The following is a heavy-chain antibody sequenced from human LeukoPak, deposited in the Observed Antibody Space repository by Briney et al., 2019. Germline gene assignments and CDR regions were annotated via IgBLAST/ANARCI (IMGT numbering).Heavy chain of an antibody. CDR3: ASGSFNLLGHFDY. Sequence: GGSLRLSCAASGFTFSSYAMSWVRQAPGKGLEWVSAISGSGGSTYYADSVKGRFTISRDNSKNTLYLQMSSLRAEDTAVYYCASGSFNLLGHFDYWGQGTLVTVSS. V-gene: IGHV3-23*01. CDR2: ISGSGGST. J-gene: IGHJ4*02. CDR1: GFTFSSYA. D-gene: IGHD1-26*01.